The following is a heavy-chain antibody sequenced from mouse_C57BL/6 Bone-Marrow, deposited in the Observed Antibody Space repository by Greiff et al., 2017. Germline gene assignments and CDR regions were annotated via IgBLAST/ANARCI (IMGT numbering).Heavy chain of an antibody. CDR3: AKSLYDYDDAMDY. CDR2: ISYDGSN. D-gene: IGHD2-4*01. V-gene: IGHV3-6*01. J-gene: IGHJ4*01. CDR1: GYSITSGYY. Sequence: EVQVVESGPGLVKPSQSLSLTCSVTGYSITSGYYWNWIRQFPGNKLEWMGYISYDGSNNYNPSLKNRISITRDTSKNQFFLKLNSVTTEDTATYYGAKSLYDYDDAMDYWGQGTSVTVSS.